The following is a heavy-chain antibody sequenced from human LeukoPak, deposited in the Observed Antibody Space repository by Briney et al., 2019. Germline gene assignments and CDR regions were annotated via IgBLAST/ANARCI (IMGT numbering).Heavy chain of an antibody. D-gene: IGHD6-13*01. Sequence: GGSLRLSCAASGFTFRSYAMTWVRQAPGKGLEWVSVITGSGGSTYYADSVKGRFTISRDNSKDTLYVQMNMRADDTAVYYCAKSVSGNIAAGLDYWGQGTLVTVSS. CDR2: ITGSGGST. J-gene: IGHJ4*02. CDR3: AKSVSGNIAAGLDY. V-gene: IGHV3-23*01. CDR1: GFTFRSYA.